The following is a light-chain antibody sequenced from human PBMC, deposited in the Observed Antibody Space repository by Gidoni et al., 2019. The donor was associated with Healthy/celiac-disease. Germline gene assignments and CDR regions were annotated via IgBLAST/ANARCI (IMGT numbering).Light chain of an antibody. J-gene: IGKJ1*01. CDR3: QQSYSTPQTWT. Sequence: DIQMTQSPSSLSASVGDRVTITCRASQSISSYLNWYQQKPGKAPKLLIYAASSLQSGVPSRFSGSGSVTDFTLTISSLQPEDFATYYCQQSYSTPQTWTFGQGTKVEIK. V-gene: IGKV1-39*01. CDR2: AAS. CDR1: QSISSY.